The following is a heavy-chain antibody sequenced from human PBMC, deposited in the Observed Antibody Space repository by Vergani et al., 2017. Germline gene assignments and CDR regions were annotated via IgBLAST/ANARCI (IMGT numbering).Heavy chain of an antibody. V-gene: IGHV3-30*02. Sequence: QVQLVESGGGVVQPGGSLRLSCAASGLTFSTCGMHWVRQAPGKGLEWVAFIRFDGSNKYYGDCVNGRFIISRDNSKNTVDLRMNSLRTDDTAIYYCAKDRPTNMFRGAYGMDVWGQGTTVTVSS. CDR1: GLTFSTCG. D-gene: IGHD3-10*01. J-gene: IGHJ6*02. CDR3: AKDRPTNMFRGAYGMDV. CDR2: IRFDGSNK.